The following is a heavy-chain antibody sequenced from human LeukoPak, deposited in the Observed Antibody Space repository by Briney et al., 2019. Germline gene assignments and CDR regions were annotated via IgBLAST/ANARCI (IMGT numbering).Heavy chain of an antibody. CDR2: ISKSRNYI. Sequence: KPGGSLTLSCAASGFTFSRYNMNWVRQAPGQGLEWVACISKSRNYIYYADSVKGRFTISRDDAKSSLYLQMDSLRVEDTALYYCVRDDPGVQQERRLSPFDIWGQGTMVTVSS. V-gene: IGHV3-21*04. CDR1: GFTFSRYN. J-gene: IGHJ3*02. D-gene: IGHD1-1*01. CDR3: VRDDPGVQQERRLSPFDI.